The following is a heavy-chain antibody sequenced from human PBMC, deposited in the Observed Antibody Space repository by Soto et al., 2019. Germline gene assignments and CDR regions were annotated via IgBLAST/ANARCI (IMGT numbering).Heavy chain of an antibody. D-gene: IGHD3-3*01. J-gene: IGHJ5*02. CDR2: FDPEDGET. V-gene: IGHV1-24*01. CDR1: GYTLTELS. Sequence: QVQLVQSGAEVKKPGASVKVSCKVSGYTLTELSMHWVRQAPGKGLEWMGGFDPEDGETIYAQKFQGRVTMTEDTSTDTAYMELSSLRSEDTAVYYCATLAGSGYPNNNKYNWFDPWGQGTLVTVSS. CDR3: ATLAGSGYPNNNKYNWFDP.